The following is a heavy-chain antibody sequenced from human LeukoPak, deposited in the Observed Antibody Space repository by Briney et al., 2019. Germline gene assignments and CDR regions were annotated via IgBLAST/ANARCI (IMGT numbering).Heavy chain of an antibody. J-gene: IGHJ4*02. V-gene: IGHV3-33*01. D-gene: IGHD5-24*01. Sequence: ARSLRLSCAASGFTFSSYGMRWVRQAPGKGLEWVAVIWYDGSNKYYADSVKGRFTISRDNSKNTLYLQMNSLRAEDTAVYYCARDRKMATPRSGLGYWGQGTLVTVSS. CDR2: IWYDGSNK. CDR1: GFTFSSYG. CDR3: ARDRKMATPRSGLGY.